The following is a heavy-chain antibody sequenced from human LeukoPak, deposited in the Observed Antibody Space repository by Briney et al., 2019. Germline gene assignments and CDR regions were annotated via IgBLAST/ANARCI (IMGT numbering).Heavy chain of an antibody. J-gene: IGHJ4*02. V-gene: IGHV3-23*01. CDR1: GFTFSGYA. Sequence: GGSLRLSCAASGFTFSGYAMSWVRQAPGKGLEWVSAIIGSGDTTYYAASVKGWLTISRDNSKNTLYLQMNSLRAEDTAVYYCAKVTGGDMITYGGLDYWGQGTLVTVSS. CDR3: AKVTGGDMITYGGLDY. CDR2: IIGSGDTT. D-gene: IGHD3-16*01.